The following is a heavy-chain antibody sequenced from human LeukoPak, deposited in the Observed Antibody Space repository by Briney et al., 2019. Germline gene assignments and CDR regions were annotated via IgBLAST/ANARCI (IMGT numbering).Heavy chain of an antibody. D-gene: IGHD3-10*01. Sequence: SETLSLTCTVSGDSISSSSYYWGWIRQPPGKGLEWIGSIFHSGSTYYNPSLKSRVTISVDTSKNQFSLKLTSVTAADTAVYYCARHSYGSGSPFRSPLFDYWGQGTLVTVSS. CDR1: GDSISSSSYY. J-gene: IGHJ4*02. CDR3: ARHSYGSGSPFRSPLFDY. V-gene: IGHV4-39*01. CDR2: IFHSGST.